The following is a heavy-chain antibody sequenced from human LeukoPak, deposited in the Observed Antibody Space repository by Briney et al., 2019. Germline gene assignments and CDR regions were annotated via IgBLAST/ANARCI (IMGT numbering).Heavy chain of an antibody. J-gene: IGHJ6*03. V-gene: IGHV4-4*08. Sequence: GSLRLSCAASGFTFSNAWMSWVRQAPGKGLEWIGYIYTSGSTRYNPSLNSRVTISVDTSKNQFSLKLSSVTAADTAVYYCARRIIYMDVWGNGTTVTVSS. CDR3: ARRIIYMDV. CDR2: IYTSGST. CDR1: GFTFSNAW. D-gene: IGHD3-10*01.